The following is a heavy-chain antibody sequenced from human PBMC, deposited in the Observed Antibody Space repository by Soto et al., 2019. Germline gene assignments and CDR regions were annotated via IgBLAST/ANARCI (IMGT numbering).Heavy chain of an antibody. CDR1: GGSISSGGYY. D-gene: IGHD6-13*01. CDR3: ARAKKGIAAAENWFDP. Sequence: QVQLQESGPGLLKPSQTLSLTCTVSGGSISSGGYYWSWISQHPGKGLEWIGYIYYSGSTYYNPSLKSRVTISVDTSKNQFSLKLSSVTAADTAVYYCARAKKGIAAAENWFDPWGQGTLVTVSS. J-gene: IGHJ5*02. V-gene: IGHV4-31*03. CDR2: IYYSGST.